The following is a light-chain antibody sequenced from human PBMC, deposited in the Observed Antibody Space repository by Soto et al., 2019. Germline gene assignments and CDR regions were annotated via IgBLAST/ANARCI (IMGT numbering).Light chain of an antibody. J-gene: IGKJ1*01. CDR1: QSISDS. CDR3: QQYNGYWT. Sequence: DIQMTQSPSTLSASVGDRVIITCRASQSISDSLAWYQQKPGKAPKLLIYEASSLKSGVPSRFSGSRSGTEYTLTISSLQPDDFATYYCQQYNGYWTFGQGTKVEIK. V-gene: IGKV1-5*03. CDR2: EAS.